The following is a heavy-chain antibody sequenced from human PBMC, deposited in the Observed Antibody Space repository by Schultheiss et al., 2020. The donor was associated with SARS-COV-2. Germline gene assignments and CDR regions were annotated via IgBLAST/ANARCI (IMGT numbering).Heavy chain of an antibody. J-gene: IGHJ2*01. CDR3: ARDLRGYSYGWQQPTDWYFDL. CDR1: GFTFSSYS. V-gene: IGHV3-30*03. CDR2: ISYDGSNK. D-gene: IGHD5-18*01. Sequence: GGSLRLSCAASGFTFSSYSMNWVRQAPGKGLEWVAVISYDGSNKYYADSVKGRFTISRDNSKNTLYLQMNSLRAEDTAVYYCARDLRGYSYGWQQPTDWYFDLWGRGTLVTVSS.